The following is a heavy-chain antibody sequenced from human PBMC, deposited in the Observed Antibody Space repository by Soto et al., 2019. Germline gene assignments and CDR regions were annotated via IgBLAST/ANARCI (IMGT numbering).Heavy chain of an antibody. J-gene: IGHJ6*02. CDR1: GLTFSLYA. D-gene: IGHD4-4*01. CDR3: AKEPGYSKYYGIDV. Sequence: EVQLLESGGGLVQPGGSLRLSCAASGLTFSLYAMTWVRQAPGKGLEWVSAISGSGSSTYYADSVKGRFTTSRDNSRNTLFPQMDSLRAEDTAVYYFAKEPGYSKYYGIDVWGQGTTVTVSS. CDR2: ISGSGSST. V-gene: IGHV3-23*01.